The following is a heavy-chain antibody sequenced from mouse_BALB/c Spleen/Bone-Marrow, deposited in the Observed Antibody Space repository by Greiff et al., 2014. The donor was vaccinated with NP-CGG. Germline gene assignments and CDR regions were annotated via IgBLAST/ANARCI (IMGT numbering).Heavy chain of an antibody. D-gene: IGHD2-2*01. V-gene: IGHV14-3*02. J-gene: IGHJ2*01. CDR2: IDPANDNT. CDR3: ASYVYGYYFDY. Sequence: VQLQQSGAELVKPGASVKLSCTASGFNIKDTYIHWVKQRPEQGLERIGRIDPANDNTKYDPKFQGKATITADTSSSTAYLQLSSLTSEDTAVYYCASYVYGYYFDYWGQGTTLTVSS. CDR1: GFNIKDTY.